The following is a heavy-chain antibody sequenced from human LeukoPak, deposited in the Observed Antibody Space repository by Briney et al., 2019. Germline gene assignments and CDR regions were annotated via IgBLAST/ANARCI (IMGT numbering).Heavy chain of an antibody. CDR1: GFIFSGSA. V-gene: IGHV3-73*01. D-gene: IGHD3-22*01. Sequence: PGGSLRLSCAASGFIFSGSAMHWVRQASGKGLEWVGRIRSKANSYATAYAASVKGRFTISRDDSKNTAYLQMNSLKTEDTAVYYCTRHADSSGYYVPDLYYFDYWGQGTLVTVSS. J-gene: IGHJ4*02. CDR2: IRSKANSYAT. CDR3: TRHADSSGYYVPDLYYFDY.